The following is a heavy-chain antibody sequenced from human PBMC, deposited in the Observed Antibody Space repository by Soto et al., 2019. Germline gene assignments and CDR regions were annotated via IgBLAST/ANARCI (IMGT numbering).Heavy chain of an antibody. V-gene: IGHV4-59*08. Sequence: QVQLQESGPGLVKPSETLSLTCTVSGGSITNYYCSWFRQPPGKGLEWIGYIQYNGYSAYNLSLKRRVTMSMDTSTTQFARMLESVTATDTAVYYCARHGFGSLHGLVDVWGQGTTVIVSS. J-gene: IGHJ6*02. D-gene: IGHD3-10*01. CDR3: ARHGFGSLHGLVDV. CDR2: IQYNGYS. CDR1: GGSITNYY.